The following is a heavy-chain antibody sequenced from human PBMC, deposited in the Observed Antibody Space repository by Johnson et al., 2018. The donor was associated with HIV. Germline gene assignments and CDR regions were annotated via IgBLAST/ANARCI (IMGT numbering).Heavy chain of an antibody. CDR1: GFPFSSYE. CDR3: ARALTTDAFDI. Sequence: CAASGFPFSSYEMNWVRQAPGKGLEWVSVIYSGGSTYYADSVKGRFTISRDNSKNTLYLQMNSLRAEDTAVYYCARALTTDAFDIWGQGTMVTVSS. CDR2: IYSGGST. J-gene: IGHJ3*02. V-gene: IGHV3-66*02. D-gene: IGHD4-17*01.